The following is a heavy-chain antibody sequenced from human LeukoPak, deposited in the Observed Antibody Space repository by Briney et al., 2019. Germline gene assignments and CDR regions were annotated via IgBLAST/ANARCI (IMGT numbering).Heavy chain of an antibody. D-gene: IGHD4-11*01. V-gene: IGHV4-34*01. CDR1: GGSFSCYY. CDR2: INHSGST. Sequence: SETLSLTCAVYGGSFSCYYWRWIRQPPGKGLEWIGEINHSGSTNYNPSLKSRVTISVDTSKNQFSLKLSSVTAADTAVYYCAREEDYSNSGYWYFDLWGRGTLVTVSS. J-gene: IGHJ2*01. CDR3: AREEDYSNSGYWYFDL.